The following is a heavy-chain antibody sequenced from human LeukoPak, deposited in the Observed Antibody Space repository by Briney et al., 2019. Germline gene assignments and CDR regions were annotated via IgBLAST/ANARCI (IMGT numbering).Heavy chain of an antibody. V-gene: IGHV3-48*01. CDR2: ISSSSSTI. J-gene: IGHJ4*02. CDR1: GFTFSSYS. Sequence: GGSLRLSCAASGFTFSSYSMNWVRQAPGKGLEWVSYISSSSSTIYYADSVKGRFTISRDNAKNTLYLQMNSLRAEDTAVYYCAKRDQPLLPSRFDYWGQGTLVTVSS. CDR3: AKRDQPLLPSRFDY. D-gene: IGHD2-15*01.